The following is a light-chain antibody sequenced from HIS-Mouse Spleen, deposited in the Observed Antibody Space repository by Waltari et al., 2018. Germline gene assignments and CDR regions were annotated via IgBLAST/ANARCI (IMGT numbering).Light chain of an antibody. CDR3: AAWDDSLSGPV. Sequence: SVLTQPPSASGTPGQRVTISCSGSSSNIGSNYVYWYQQLPGTAPKLLIYRNNQRPSGVPDRFSGSKSGTSASLVISGLRSEDEADYYCAAWDDSLSGPVFGGGTKLTVL. J-gene: IGLJ3*02. V-gene: IGLV1-47*01. CDR1: SSNIGSNY. CDR2: RNN.